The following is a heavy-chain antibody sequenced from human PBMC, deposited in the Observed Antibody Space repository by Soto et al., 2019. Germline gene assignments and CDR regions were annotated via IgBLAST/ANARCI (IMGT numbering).Heavy chain of an antibody. D-gene: IGHD2-15*01. CDR1: GGTFSSYA. CDR2: IIPIFGTA. V-gene: IGHV1-69*06. J-gene: IGHJ5*02. Sequence: ASVKVSCKASGGTFSSYAISWVRQAPGQGLEWMGGIIPIFGTANYAQKFQGRVTITADKSTSTAYMELSSLRSEDTAVYYCARGVGSGGSVDWFDPWGQGTLVTVSS. CDR3: ARGVGSGGSVDWFDP.